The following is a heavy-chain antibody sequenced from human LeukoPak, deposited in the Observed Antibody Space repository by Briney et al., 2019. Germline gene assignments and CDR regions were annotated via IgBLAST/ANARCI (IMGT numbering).Heavy chain of an antibody. CDR1: GGTFSSYA. Sequence: SVKVSCKASGGTFSSYAISWVRQAPGQGLGWMGGIIPIFGTANYAQKFQGRVTITADESTSTAYMELSSLRSEDTAVYYCARVLNGDYGSHAFDIWGQGTMVTVSS. V-gene: IGHV1-69*13. D-gene: IGHD4-17*01. CDR3: ARVLNGDYGSHAFDI. J-gene: IGHJ3*02. CDR2: IIPIFGTA.